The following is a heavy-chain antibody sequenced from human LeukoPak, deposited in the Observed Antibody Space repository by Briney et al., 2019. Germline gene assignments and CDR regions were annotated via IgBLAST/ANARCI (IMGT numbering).Heavy chain of an antibody. J-gene: IGHJ4*02. D-gene: IGHD3-3*01. V-gene: IGHV3-53*01. CDR1: GFTLSSYS. CDR2: IYSGGNT. CDR3: ASQFDTIFGAH. Sequence: GGSLRVSCAASGFTLSSYSMNWVRQAPGKGLEWVSVIYSGGNTYYADSVKGRFVISRDNSKNTLYLQMNSLRAEDTAVYYCASQFDTIFGAHWGQGTLVTVSS.